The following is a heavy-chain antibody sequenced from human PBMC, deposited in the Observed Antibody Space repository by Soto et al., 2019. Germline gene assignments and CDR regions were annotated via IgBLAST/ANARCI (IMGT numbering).Heavy chain of an antibody. CDR1: GGSISSSSYY. D-gene: IGHD2-15*01. Sequence: QLQLQESGPGLVKPSETLSLTCTVSGGSISSSSYYWGWIRQPPGKGLEWFGSIYYSGSTYYNPSLKSRVPISVDTSKNQFSLKLSSVTAADTAVYYCARRRGYCSGGSCYWGWGQGTMVTVSS. J-gene: IGHJ3*01. CDR3: ARRRGYCSGGSCYWG. CDR2: IYYSGST. V-gene: IGHV4-39*01.